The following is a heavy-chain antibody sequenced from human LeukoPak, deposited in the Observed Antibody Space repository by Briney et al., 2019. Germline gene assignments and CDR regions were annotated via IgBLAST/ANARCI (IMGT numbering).Heavy chain of an antibody. D-gene: IGHD1-1*01. CDR1: GFTFSSYA. V-gene: IGHV3-23*01. CDR2: ISGNGGNT. CDR3: AKSLNWNFES. Sequence: GGSLRLSCAASGFTFSSYAMGWVRQAPGKGLEWVSAISGNGGNTYYADSVRGRFTISRDNSKNTLYLQMNSLRAEDTAIYFCAKSLNWNFESWGRGTLVTVSS. J-gene: IGHJ4*02.